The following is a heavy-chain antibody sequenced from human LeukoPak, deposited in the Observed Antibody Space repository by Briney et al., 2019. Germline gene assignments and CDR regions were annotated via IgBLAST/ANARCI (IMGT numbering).Heavy chain of an antibody. CDR1: GFTFSDHF. J-gene: IGHJ4*02. D-gene: IGHD3-10*01. CDR2: TSPSGSTI. Sequence: GGSLRLSCAASGFTFSDHFMSWVRQAPGKGLEWVSYTSPSGSTIYYADSVKGRFAISRDNAKNSLYLQMSNLRAEDTAVYYCARDFRGFYGSPEPGRFDYWGQGTLVTVSS. CDR3: ARDFRGFYGSPEPGRFDY. V-gene: IGHV3-11*01.